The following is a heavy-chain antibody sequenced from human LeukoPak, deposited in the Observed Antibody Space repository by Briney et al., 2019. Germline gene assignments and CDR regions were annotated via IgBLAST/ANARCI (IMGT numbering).Heavy chain of an antibody. CDR3: ARGAVADDYFDY. D-gene: IGHD6-19*01. J-gene: IGHJ4*02. Sequence: SETLSLTCTVSGGSISSNYWSWIRQSLGKGLEWIGYIYYSGSTNYNPSLKSRVTISVDTSKNQFSLKLSSVTAADTAVYYCARGAVADDYFDYWGQGTLVTVSS. V-gene: IGHV4-59*01. CDR2: IYYSGST. CDR1: GGSISSNY.